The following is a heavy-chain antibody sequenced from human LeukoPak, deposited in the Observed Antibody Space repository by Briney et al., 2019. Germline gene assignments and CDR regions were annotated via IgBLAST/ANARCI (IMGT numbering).Heavy chain of an antibody. CDR3: ARGAGDSSGHYSFYY. J-gene: IGHJ4*02. D-gene: IGHD3-22*01. CDR1: GGTFSSYA. Sequence: ASVKVSCKASGGTFSSYAISWVRQAPGQGLEWMGGIIPIFGTANYAQKLQGRVTITTDESTSTAYMELSSLRSEDTAVYYCARGAGDSSGHYSFYYWGQGTLVTVSS. V-gene: IGHV1-69*05. CDR2: IIPIFGTA.